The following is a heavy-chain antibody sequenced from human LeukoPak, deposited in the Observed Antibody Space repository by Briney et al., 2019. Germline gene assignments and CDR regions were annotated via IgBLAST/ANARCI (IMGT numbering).Heavy chain of an antibody. D-gene: IGHD2-15*01. CDR1: GFTFSSYG. Sequence: GGSLRLSCAAPGFTFSSYGMHWVRQAPGKGLEWVAVIWYDGSNKYYADSVKGRFTISRDNAKNSLYLQMNSLRVEDTAVYYCASWGPAAYCSNGSCSWGQGTLVTVSS. V-gene: IGHV3-33*03. CDR2: IWYDGSNK. J-gene: IGHJ5*02. CDR3: ASWGPAAYCSNGSCS.